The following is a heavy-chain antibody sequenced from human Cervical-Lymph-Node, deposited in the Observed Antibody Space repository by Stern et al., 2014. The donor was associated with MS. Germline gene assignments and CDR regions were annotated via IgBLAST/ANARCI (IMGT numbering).Heavy chain of an antibody. J-gene: IGHJ3*01. D-gene: IGHD2-15*01. CDR3: ARQEVDDAFDV. V-gene: IGHV5-51*01. CDR2: IYPSDSDI. Sequence: VQLVESGAEVKKPGESLKISCKGSGYSFSSHWIGWVRQMPGKGLEWIASIYPSDSDIRYRPSVQGQVPISADKSISTAYLQWSSLKASDTAIYYCARQEVDDAFDVWGQGTMVTVSS. CDR1: GYSFSSHW.